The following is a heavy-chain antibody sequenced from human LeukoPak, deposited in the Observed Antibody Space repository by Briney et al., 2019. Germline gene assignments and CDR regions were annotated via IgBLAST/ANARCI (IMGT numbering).Heavy chain of an antibody. CDR1: GGSISSGDCY. CDR3: AREDSSSLDP. CDR2: IYYSGST. J-gene: IGHJ5*02. Sequence: SETLSLTCTVSGGSISSGDCYWSWIRQPPGKGLEWIGYIYYSGSTYYNPSLKSRVTISVDTSKNQFSLKLSSVTAADTAVYYCAREDSSSLDPWGQGTLVTVSS. D-gene: IGHD6-13*01. V-gene: IGHV4-30-4*01.